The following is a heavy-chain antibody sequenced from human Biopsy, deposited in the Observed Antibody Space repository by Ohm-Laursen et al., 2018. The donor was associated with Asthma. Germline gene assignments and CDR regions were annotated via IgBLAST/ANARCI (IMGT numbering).Heavy chain of an antibody. Sequence: SLRLSCSASGFTFSRYVMHWIRQAPGKGLEWVAVISNDGKNEYYGDSVKGRFTISRDKSKSTLYLQLSSLRAEDTAVYFCAREPIKATYFYGMDVWGQGTTVTVSS. V-gene: IGHV3-30*04. CDR1: GFTFSRYV. CDR3: AREPIKATYFYGMDV. J-gene: IGHJ6*02. CDR2: ISNDGKNE. D-gene: IGHD3-9*01.